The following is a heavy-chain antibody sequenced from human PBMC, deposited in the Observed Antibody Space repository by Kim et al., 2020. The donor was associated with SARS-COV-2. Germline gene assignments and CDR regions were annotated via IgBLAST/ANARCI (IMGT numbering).Heavy chain of an antibody. CDR1: GFTFDSYA. V-gene: IGHV3-23*01. CDR3: AKGDCGSASCYTTDQ. J-gene: IGHJ2*01. CDR2: ISGSGGST. D-gene: IGHD2-2*02. Sequence: GGSLRLSCAASGFTFDSYAISWVRQAPGKGLEWVSIISGSGGSTSHADSVKGRFTISRDNSKNTLYLQMNSLRTDDTAIYYCAKGDCGSASCYTTDQWGR.